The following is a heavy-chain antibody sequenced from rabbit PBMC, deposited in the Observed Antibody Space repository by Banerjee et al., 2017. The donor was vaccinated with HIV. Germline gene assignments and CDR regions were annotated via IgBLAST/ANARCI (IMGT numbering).Heavy chain of an antibody. V-gene: IGHV1S45*01. CDR3: ARDLAGAIGWNFNL. J-gene: IGHJ4*01. Sequence: QEQLEESGGGLVKPGGTLTLTCKASGIDFNSYYYMCWVRQAPGKGPEWIACIYTSSGNTVYANWAKGRFTISRTSSTTVTLQMTSLTAADTATYFCARDLAGAIGWNFNLWGQGTLVTVS. CDR2: IYTSSGNT. D-gene: IGHD4-1*01. CDR1: GIDFNSYYY.